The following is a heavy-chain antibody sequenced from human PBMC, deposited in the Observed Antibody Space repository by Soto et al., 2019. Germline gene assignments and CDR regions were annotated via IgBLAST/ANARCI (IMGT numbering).Heavy chain of an antibody. CDR3: ARDRDNSNWPNFYS. CDR1: GVTFSIYT. CDR2: VLPFLDIT. V-gene: IGHV1-69*02. Sequence: QVQLVQSGSEVKKPGSSVRVSCKTSGVTFSIYTISWVRQAPGQGLEWMGRVLPFLDITSYSQRFQGRVTITADRSTTTAYMELSSLRSEDTAVYYCARDRDNSNWPNFYSWGQGTLVTVSS. D-gene: IGHD6-13*01. J-gene: IGHJ4*02.